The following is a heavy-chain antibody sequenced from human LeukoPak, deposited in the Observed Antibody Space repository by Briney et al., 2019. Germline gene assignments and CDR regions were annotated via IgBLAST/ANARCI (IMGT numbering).Heavy chain of an antibody. CDR2: ISYDGSNT. J-gene: IGHJ4*02. V-gene: IGHV3-30*18. CDR1: GFTFSSYG. Sequence: GGSLRLSCAASGFTFSSYGMRWVRQAPGKGLEWVAVISYDGSNTYYADSVKGRFTISRDNSKNTLYLQMNSPRAEDTAVYYCAKDTSSRADYWGQGPLVTVSS. D-gene: IGHD6-6*01. CDR3: AKDTSSRADY.